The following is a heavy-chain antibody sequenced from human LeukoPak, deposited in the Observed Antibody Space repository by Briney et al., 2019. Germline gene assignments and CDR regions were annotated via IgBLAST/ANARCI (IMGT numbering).Heavy chain of an antibody. CDR1: GFTFRSYE. Sequence: GGSLRLSCEDSGFTFRSYEMNWVRQAPGKGLEWVSSISSSSSYIYYADSVKGRFTISRDNAKNSLYLQMNSLRAEDTAVYYCARDQYYGSGSYPDYWGQGTLVTVSS. V-gene: IGHV3-21*04. CDR2: ISSSSSYI. J-gene: IGHJ4*02. CDR3: ARDQYYGSGSYPDY. D-gene: IGHD3-10*01.